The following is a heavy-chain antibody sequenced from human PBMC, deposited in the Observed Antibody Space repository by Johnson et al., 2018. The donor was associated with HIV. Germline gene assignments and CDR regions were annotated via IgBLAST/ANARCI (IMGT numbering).Heavy chain of an antibody. CDR2: ISYDGSNK. CDR3: ANLGDYSGLNGFDI. J-gene: IGHJ3*02. D-gene: IGHD4/OR15-4a*01. Sequence: QVQLVESGGGVVQPGRSLRLSCAASGFTFSSYAMHWVRQAPGKGLEWVAVISYDGSNKYYADSVKGRFTISRDNSKNTLYLQMNSLRAEDTAVYYCANLGDYSGLNGFDIWGQGTVVTVSS. CDR1: GFTFSSYA. V-gene: IGHV3-30*04.